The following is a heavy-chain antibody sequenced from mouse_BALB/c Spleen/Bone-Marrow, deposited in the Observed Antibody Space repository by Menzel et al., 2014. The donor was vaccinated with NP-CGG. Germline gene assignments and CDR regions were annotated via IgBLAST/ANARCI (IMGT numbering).Heavy chain of an antibody. CDR1: GFDFRTYW. J-gene: IGHJ3*01. V-gene: IGHV4-1*02. D-gene: IGHD1-1*01. CDR3: ARMGYYGWLAY. CDR2: INPDSKTK. Sequence: EVMLVESGGGLVQPGGFLKLSCTASGFDFRTYWMSWVRQAPGKGLEWIGEINPDSKTKNYAPSLKDKFIISRDNAKNTLYLQMSKVRSEDTALYYCARMGYYGWLAYWGQGTLVTVSA.